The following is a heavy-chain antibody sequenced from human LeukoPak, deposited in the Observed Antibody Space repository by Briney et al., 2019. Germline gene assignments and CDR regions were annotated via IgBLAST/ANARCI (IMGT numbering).Heavy chain of an antibody. Sequence: SVRVSYKASGGTFSSYAISWVRQAPGQGLEWMGRIIPIFGIANYAQKFQGRVTITADKSTSTAYMELSSLRSEDTAVYYCASHLQAYYYDSSGSVAYWGQGTLVTVSS. D-gene: IGHD3-22*01. V-gene: IGHV1-69*04. CDR2: IIPIFGIA. CDR1: GGTFSSYA. J-gene: IGHJ4*02. CDR3: ASHLQAYYYDSSGSVAY.